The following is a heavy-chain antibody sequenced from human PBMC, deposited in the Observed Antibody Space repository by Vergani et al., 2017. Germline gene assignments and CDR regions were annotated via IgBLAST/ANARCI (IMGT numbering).Heavy chain of an antibody. V-gene: IGHV4-30-2*01. CDR2: VYYSGTT. J-gene: IGHJ4*02. CDR3: ARSRIYYGAGSPDY. CDR1: GDSITNGGFS. Sequence: QLQLQESGSGLVEPSQTLSLTCAVSGDSITNGGFSWNWIRQPPGKGPEWIGSVYYSGTTYYNPSLGGRVTMSIDKSKNHFSLTLTSVTAADSAVYYCARSRIYYGAGSPDYWGQGTLVTVSS. D-gene: IGHD3-10*01.